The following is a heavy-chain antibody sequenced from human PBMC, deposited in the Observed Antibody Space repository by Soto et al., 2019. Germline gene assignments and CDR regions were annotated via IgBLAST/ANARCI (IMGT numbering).Heavy chain of an antibody. D-gene: IGHD6-6*01. V-gene: IGHV1-18*01. J-gene: IGHJ5*02. CDR3: ARGSSISSSSLVNWFDP. CDR1: GYTFTSYG. Sequence: GASVKVSCKASGYTFTSYGISWVRQAPGQGLEWMGWISAYNGNTNYAQKLQGRVTMTTDTSTSTAYMELRSLRSDDTAVYYCARGSSISSSSLVNWFDPWGQGTLVTVSS. CDR2: ISAYNGNT.